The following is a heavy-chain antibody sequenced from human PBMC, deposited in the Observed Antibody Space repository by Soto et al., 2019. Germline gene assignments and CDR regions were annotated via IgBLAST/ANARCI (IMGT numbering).Heavy chain of an antibody. D-gene: IGHD6-6*01. CDR1: GFTFSSYA. CDR3: AKSPPSIAARPSWFDP. CDR2: ISGSGGST. J-gene: IGHJ5*02. V-gene: IGHV3-23*01. Sequence: GGSLRLSCAASGFTFSSYAMSWVRQAPGKGLEWVSAISGSGGSTYYADSVKGRFTISRDNSKNTLYLQMNSLRAEDTAVYYWAKSPPSIAARPSWFDPWGQGTLVTVSS.